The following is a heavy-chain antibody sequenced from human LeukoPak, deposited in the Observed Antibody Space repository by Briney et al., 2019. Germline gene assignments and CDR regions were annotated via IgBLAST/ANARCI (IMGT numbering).Heavy chain of an antibody. CDR2: IYYTGAT. CDR1: GGSISSYY. CDR3: AGAGYSYGTGYYFDY. Sequence: SETLSLTCTVSGGSISSYYWSWIRLPPGKGLEWIGYIYYTGATYYNPSLKSRVTISLDTSKNQFSLKLSSVTAADAAVYYCAGAGYSYGTGYYFDYWGQGALVTVSS. D-gene: IGHD5-18*01. J-gene: IGHJ4*02. V-gene: IGHV4-59*01.